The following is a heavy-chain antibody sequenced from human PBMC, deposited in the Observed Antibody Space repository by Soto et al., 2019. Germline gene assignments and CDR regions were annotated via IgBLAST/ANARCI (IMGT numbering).Heavy chain of an antibody. CDR3: ARDHSSGWNWFAP. J-gene: IGHJ5*02. D-gene: IGHD6-19*01. Sequence: ASVKVSCKASGYTFTSYAMHWVRQAPGQRLEWMGWINAGNGNTKYSQKFQGRVTITRDTSASTAYMELSSLRSEDTAVYYCARDHSSGWNWFAPSRQGTLVTVSS. CDR1: GYTFTSYA. V-gene: IGHV1-3*01. CDR2: INAGNGNT.